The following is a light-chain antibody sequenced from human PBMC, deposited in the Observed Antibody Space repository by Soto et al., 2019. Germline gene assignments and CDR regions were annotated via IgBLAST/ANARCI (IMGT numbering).Light chain of an antibody. J-gene: IGLJ2*01. CDR2: DVS. Sequence: QSALTQPASVSGSPGQSITISCTGTSSDVGGYNYVSWYQQHPGKAPKLVIFDVSNRPSGVSNRFAGSKSGNTASLSISGLQTEDEADYYCTSYTSSSAVYVVFGGGTQLTVL. CDR1: SSDVGGYNY. V-gene: IGLV2-14*01. CDR3: TSYTSSSAVYVV.